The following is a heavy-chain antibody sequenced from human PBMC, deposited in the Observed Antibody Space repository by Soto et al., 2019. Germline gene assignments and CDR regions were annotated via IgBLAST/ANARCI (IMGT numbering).Heavy chain of an antibody. CDR1: GGSISSSSYY. D-gene: IGHD6-19*01. V-gene: IGHV4-39*01. CDR3: ARRRSGWSGGFAY. J-gene: IGHJ4*02. CDR2: IYYSGST. Sequence: PSETLSLTCTVSGGSISSSSYYWGWIRQPPGKGLEWIGSIYYSGSTYYNPSLKSRVTISVDTSKNQFSLKLSSVTAADTAVYYCARRRSGWSGGFAYWGQGTLVTV.